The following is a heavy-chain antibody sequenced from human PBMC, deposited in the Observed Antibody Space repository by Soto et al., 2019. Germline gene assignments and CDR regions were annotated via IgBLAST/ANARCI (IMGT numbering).Heavy chain of an antibody. CDR1: GFTFSSYA. V-gene: IGHV3-23*01. Sequence: VGSLRLSCAASGFTFSSYAMSWVRQAPGKGLEWVSAISGSAGSTYYADSVKGRFTISRDNSKNTLYLQMNSLRDEDTAVYYCAKDLDPVYYYDTSGSDAFDIWGQGTMVTVSS. CDR3: AKDLDPVYYYDTSGSDAFDI. J-gene: IGHJ3*02. D-gene: IGHD3-22*01. CDR2: ISGSAGST.